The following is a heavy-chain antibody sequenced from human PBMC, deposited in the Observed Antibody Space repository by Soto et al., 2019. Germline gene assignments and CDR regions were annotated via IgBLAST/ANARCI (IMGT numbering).Heavy chain of an antibody. J-gene: IGHJ6*03. V-gene: IGHV3-30*18. D-gene: IGHD3-10*01. CDR1: GFTFSSYG. CDR3: AKDQRFGELLGDYYYYMDV. Sequence: GGSLRLSCAASGFTFSSYGMHWVRQAPGKGLEWVAVISYDGSNKYYADSVKGRFTISRDNSKNTLYLQMNSLRAEDTAVYYCAKDQRFGELLGDYYYYMDVWGKGTTVTVSS. CDR2: ISYDGSNK.